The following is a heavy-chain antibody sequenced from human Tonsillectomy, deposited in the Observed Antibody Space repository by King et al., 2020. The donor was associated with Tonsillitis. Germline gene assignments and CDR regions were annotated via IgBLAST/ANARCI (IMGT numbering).Heavy chain of an antibody. Sequence: QLVQSGGDLVQPGGSLRLSCAASGFTFSDYWMNWVRQAPGKGLDWVADIKQDGREKYYVDSVKGRFTISRDNARNSLYLQMNRLRTEDTAVYYCARGGGWWPHWYFDLWGRGTLVTVSS. J-gene: IGHJ2*01. CDR2: IKQDGREK. D-gene: IGHD2-15*01. V-gene: IGHV3-7*03. CDR3: ARGGGWWPHWYFDL. CDR1: GFTFSDYW.